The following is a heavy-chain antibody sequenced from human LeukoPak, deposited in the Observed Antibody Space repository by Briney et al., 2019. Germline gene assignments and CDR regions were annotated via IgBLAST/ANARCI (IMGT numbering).Heavy chain of an antibody. J-gene: IGHJ4*02. CDR2: ISAYNGNT. CDR3: ARDRGIAAAEVGFDY. D-gene: IGHD6-13*01. V-gene: IGHV1-18*01. Sequence: ASVKVSCKASGYTFTSYGISWVRQAPGQGLEWMGWISAYNGNTNYAQKLQGRVTMTTDTSTSTAYMALRSLRSDDTAVYYCARDRGIAAAEVGFDYWGQGTLVTVSS. CDR1: GYTFTSYG.